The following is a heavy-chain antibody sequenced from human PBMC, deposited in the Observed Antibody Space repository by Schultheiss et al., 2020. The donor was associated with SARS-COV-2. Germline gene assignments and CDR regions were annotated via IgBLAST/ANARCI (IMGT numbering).Heavy chain of an antibody. CDR2: INHSGST. V-gene: IGHV4-4*02. CDR1: GVSISNSNW. Sequence: GSLRLSCAVSGVSISNSNWWNWVRQPPGKGLEWIGEINHSGSTNYNPSLKSRVTISVDTSKNQFSLKLNSVTAADTAMYYCARDRPLLDPWGQGILVTVSS. J-gene: IGHJ5*02. CDR3: ARDRPLLDP.